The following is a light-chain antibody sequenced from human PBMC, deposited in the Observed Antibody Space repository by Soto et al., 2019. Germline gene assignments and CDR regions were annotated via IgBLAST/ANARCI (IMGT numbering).Light chain of an antibody. J-gene: IGKJ5*01. Sequence: DIQMTQSPSTLSASEGDRVTITCRASQSISNWLAWYQQKPGKAPKVLIYDASSLESGVPSRFSGSGSGTEFTLTITSLQPDDFATYYCQQYISYSPITFGQGTRLEIK. CDR2: DAS. V-gene: IGKV1-5*01. CDR1: QSISNW. CDR3: QQYISYSPIT.